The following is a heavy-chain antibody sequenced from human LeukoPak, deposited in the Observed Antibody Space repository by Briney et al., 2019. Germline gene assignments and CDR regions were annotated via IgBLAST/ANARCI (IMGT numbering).Heavy chain of an antibody. J-gene: IGHJ4*02. Sequence: SETLSLTCTVSGGSVSSYYWGWIRQPPGKGLEWIGYIYYSGSTNYNPSLKSRVTISVDTSKNQFSLKLSSVTAADTAVYYCARALYYYDSSGYRHYFDYWGQGTLVTVSS. CDR3: ARALYYYDSSGYRHYFDY. D-gene: IGHD3-22*01. CDR1: GGSVSSYY. CDR2: IYYSGST. V-gene: IGHV4-59*02.